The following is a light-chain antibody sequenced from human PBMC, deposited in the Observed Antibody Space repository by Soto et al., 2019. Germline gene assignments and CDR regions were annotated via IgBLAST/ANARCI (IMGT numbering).Light chain of an antibody. CDR1: ISDVGDYDY. CDR3: CSYAGSSTSVI. CDR2: DVY. Sequence: GSGSPGQSVTISCTGTISDVGDYDYDSWYQQHPGKAPKLIIYDVYKRSSGVPDRFSGSKSGNTASLTISGLQAEDEADYYCCSYAGSSTSVIFGGGTKVTV. J-gene: IGLJ2*01. V-gene: IGLV2-11*01.